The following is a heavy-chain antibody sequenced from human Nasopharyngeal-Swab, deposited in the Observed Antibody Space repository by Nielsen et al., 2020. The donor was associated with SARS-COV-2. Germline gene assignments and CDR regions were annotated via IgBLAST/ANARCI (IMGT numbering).Heavy chain of an antibody. Sequence: GGSLRLSCAASGFTSSSYSMNWVRQAPGKGLEWVSSISSSSSYIYYADAVKGRFTISRDNAKNSLYLQMNSLRAEDTAVYYCAVSSWQDFDPWGQGTLVTVSS. CDR2: ISSSSSYI. V-gene: IGHV3-21*01. J-gene: IGHJ5*02. CDR1: GFTSSSYS. D-gene: IGHD6-13*01. CDR3: AVSSWQDFDP.